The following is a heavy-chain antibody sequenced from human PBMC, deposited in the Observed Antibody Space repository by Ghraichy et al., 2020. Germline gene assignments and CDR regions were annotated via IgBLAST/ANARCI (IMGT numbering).Heavy chain of an antibody. CDR3: ARGGLSTYCSSTSCYRPKNWFDP. CDR1: GGSFSGYY. J-gene: IGHJ5*02. D-gene: IGHD2-2*01. CDR2: INHSGST. V-gene: IGHV4-34*01. Sequence: SETLSLTCAVYGGSFSGYYWSWIRQPPGKGLEWIGEINHSGSTNYNPSLKSRVTISVDTSKNQFSLKLSSVTAADTAVYYCARGGLSTYCSSTSCYRPKNWFDPWGQGTLVTVSP.